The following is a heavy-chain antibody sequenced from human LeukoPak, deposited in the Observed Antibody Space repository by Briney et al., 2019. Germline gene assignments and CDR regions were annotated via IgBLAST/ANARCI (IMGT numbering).Heavy chain of an antibody. CDR3: ATGILTGYYYGMDV. J-gene: IGHJ6*02. D-gene: IGHD3-9*01. Sequence: ASVKVSCKVSGYTLTELSMHWVRQAPGKGLEWMGGFDPEDGETIYAQKFQGRVTMTEDTSTDTAYMELSSLRSEDTAVYYCATGILTGYYYGMDVWGQGTTVTVSS. CDR1: GYTLTELS. V-gene: IGHV1-24*01. CDR2: FDPEDGET.